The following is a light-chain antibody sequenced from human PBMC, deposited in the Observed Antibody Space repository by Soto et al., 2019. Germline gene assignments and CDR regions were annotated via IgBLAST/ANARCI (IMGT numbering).Light chain of an antibody. CDR2: QDS. CDR1: KLGDKY. CDR3: QAWDSSTAV. J-gene: IGLJ2*01. Sequence: SYELTQPPSVSVSPGQTASITCPGDKLGDKYACWYQQKPGQSPVLVIYQDSKRPSGIPERFSGSNSGNTATLTISGTQAMDDADYYCQAWDSSTAVFGGGTKLTVL. V-gene: IGLV3-1*01.